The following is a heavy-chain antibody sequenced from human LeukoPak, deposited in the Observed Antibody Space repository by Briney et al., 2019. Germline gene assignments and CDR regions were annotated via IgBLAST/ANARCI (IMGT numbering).Heavy chain of an antibody. CDR2: IYHSGST. CDR1: GFTFGDYA. J-gene: IGHJ4*02. CDR3: ARDGGYGDCLDY. Sequence: GSLRLSCTASGFTFGDYAMSWFRQAPGKGLEWIGSIYHSGSTYYNPSLKSRVIISVDTSKNQFSLKLSSVTAADTAVYYCARDGGYGDCLDYWGQGTLVTVSS. V-gene: IGHV4-38-2*02. D-gene: IGHD4-17*01.